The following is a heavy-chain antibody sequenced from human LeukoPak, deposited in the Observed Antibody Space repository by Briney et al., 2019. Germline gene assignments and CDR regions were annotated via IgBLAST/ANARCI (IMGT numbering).Heavy chain of an antibody. V-gene: IGHV1-2*02. CDR3: VRDMIAAAGAGS. D-gene: IGHD6-13*01. CDR1: GYTFTDYS. Sequence: ASVKVSCKASGYTFTDYSMHWVRQAPGQGLEWMGWINPNSGGTDYAQKFQGRVTMTRVTSISTAYLEVTRLTSDDTAVYFCVRDMIAAAGAGSWGQGTLVTVSS. J-gene: IGHJ4*02. CDR2: INPNSGGT.